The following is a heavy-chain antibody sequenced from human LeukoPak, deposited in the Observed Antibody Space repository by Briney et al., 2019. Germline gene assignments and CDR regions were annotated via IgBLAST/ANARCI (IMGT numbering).Heavy chain of an antibody. V-gene: IGHV1-8*01. J-gene: IGHJ6*03. D-gene: IGHD3-3*01. Sequence: EASVKVSCKASGYTFTSYDINWVRQATGQGLEWMGWMNPNSGNTGYAQKFQGRVTMTRNTSISTAYMELSSLRSEDTAVYYCARGLNIGWSGYPYYYYYYYMDVWGKGTTVTVSS. CDR1: GYTFTSYD. CDR3: ARGLNIGWSGYPYYYYYYYMDV. CDR2: MNPNSGNT.